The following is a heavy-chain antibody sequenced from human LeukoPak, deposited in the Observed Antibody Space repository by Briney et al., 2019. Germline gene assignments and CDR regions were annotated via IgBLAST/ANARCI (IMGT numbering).Heavy chain of an antibody. CDR2: INVDGGHI. V-gene: IGHV3-23*01. J-gene: IGHJ6*02. D-gene: IGHD5-18*01. CDR1: RFAFHNYA. CDR3: ARDPVDTAMVLYYYYGMDV. Sequence: GGSLRLSCAASRFAFHNYAMTWIRQAPERGLEWVSSINVDGGHIKYTDSAKGRFTISRDNSKNTLYLQMNSLRAEDTAVYYCARDPVDTAMVLYYYYGMDVWGQGTTVTVSS.